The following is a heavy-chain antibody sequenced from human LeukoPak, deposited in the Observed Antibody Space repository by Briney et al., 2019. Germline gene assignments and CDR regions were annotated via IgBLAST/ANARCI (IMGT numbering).Heavy chain of an antibody. V-gene: IGHV1-24*01. CDR1: GYTLTELS. D-gene: IGHD3-22*01. J-gene: IGHJ4*02. Sequence: ASVKVSCKVSGYTLTELSMHWVRQAPGKGLEWMGGFDPEDSETIYAQKFQGRVTMTEDTSTDTAYMELSSLRSEDTAVYYCATGGSGYPYYFDYWGQGTLVTVSS. CDR2: FDPEDSET. CDR3: ATGGSGYPYYFDY.